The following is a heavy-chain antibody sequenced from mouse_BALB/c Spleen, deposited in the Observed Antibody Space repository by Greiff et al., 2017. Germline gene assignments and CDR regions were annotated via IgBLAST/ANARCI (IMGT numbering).Heavy chain of an antibody. Sequence: QVQLKESGAELMKPGASVKISCKATGYTFSSYWIEWVKQRPGHGLEWIGEILPGSGSTNYNEKFKGKATFTADTSSNTAYMQLSSLTSEDSAVYYCARPRGKDYYAMDYWGQGTSVTVSS. J-gene: IGHJ4*01. CDR2: ILPGSGST. CDR3: ARPRGKDYYAMDY. CDR1: GYTFSSYW. V-gene: IGHV1-9*01.